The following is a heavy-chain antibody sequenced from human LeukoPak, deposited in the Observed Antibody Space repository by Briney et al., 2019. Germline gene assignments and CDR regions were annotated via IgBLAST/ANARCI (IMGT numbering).Heavy chain of an antibody. V-gene: IGHV1-46*01. J-gene: IGHJ4*02. Sequence: ASVKVSCKASGYTFTSYYMHWVRQAPGQGLEWMGIINPSGGSTSYAQKFQGRVTMTRDMSTSTVYMELSSLRSEDTAVYYCARDHSIAVAPYWLDYWGQGTLVTVSS. D-gene: IGHD6-19*01. CDR2: INPSGGST. CDR1: GYTFTSYY. CDR3: ARDHSIAVAPYWLDY.